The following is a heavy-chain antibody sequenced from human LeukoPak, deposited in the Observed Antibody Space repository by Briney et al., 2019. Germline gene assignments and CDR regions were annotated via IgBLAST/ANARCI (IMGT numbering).Heavy chain of an antibody. Sequence: GGSLRLSCAASGFTFSGSAMHWVRQASGKGLEWVGRIRSKANSYATAYAASVKGRFTISRDDSKNTAYLQMNSLKTEDTAVYYCTRSRYSSSWYFDYWGQGTLVTVPS. CDR1: GFTFSGSA. J-gene: IGHJ4*02. CDR3: TRSRYSSSWYFDY. CDR2: IRSKANSYAT. V-gene: IGHV3-73*01. D-gene: IGHD6-13*01.